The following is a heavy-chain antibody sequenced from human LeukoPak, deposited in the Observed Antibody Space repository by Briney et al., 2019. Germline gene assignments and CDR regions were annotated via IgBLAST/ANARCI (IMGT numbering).Heavy chain of an antibody. V-gene: IGHV1-18*01. J-gene: IGHJ1*01. CDR1: GYTFTSYG. CDR2: ISAYNGNT. D-gene: IGHD3-9*01. CDR3: ASYDILTGYEYFQH. Sequence: GPSVKVSCKASGYTFTSYGISWVRQAPGQGLEWMGWISAYNGNTNYAQKLQGRVTMTTDTSTSTAYMELRSLRSDDTAVYYCASYDILTGYEYFQHWGQGTLVTVSS.